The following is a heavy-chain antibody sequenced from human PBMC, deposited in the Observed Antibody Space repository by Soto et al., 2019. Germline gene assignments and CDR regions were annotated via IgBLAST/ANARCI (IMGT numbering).Heavy chain of an antibody. CDR3: AREGYSSGYYYYYGMDV. Sequence: SATLSLTCTIFGGSISDDTYYWGWIRQPPGKGLEWIGSIYYSGTSSYNPSLESRVTMSVDTSKKQLSLRLRSVTATDTAVYYCAREGYSSGYYYYYGMDVWGQGTTVTVS. D-gene: IGHD3-22*01. J-gene: IGHJ6*02. CDR1: GGSISDDTYY. V-gene: IGHV4-39*02. CDR2: IYYSGTS.